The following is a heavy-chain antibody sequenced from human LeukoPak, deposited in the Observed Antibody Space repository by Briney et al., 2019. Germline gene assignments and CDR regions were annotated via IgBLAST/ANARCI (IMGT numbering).Heavy chain of an antibody. CDR2: IYSGGLT. CDR1: GFTVSGRF. J-gene: IGHJ4*02. D-gene: IGHD1-26*01. Sequence: GGSLRLSCAASGFTVSGRFMSWVRQAPGEGLQWVSLIYSGGLTDYTDSVKGRFAISRDNSMNTLYLQMNSLRAEDTAVYYCATPISGVGAPVVYGFDRWGQGTVVTVSS. CDR3: ATPISGVGAPVVYGFDR. V-gene: IGHV3-66*04.